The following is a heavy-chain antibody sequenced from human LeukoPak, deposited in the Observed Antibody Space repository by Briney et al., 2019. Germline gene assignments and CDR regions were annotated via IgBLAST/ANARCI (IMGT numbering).Heavy chain of an antibody. D-gene: IGHD5-24*01. J-gene: IGHJ3*02. Sequence: SETLSLTCTVSGGSISGYYWSWIRQPPGKELEWIGYIYYSGSTNYNPSLKSRVTISVDTSKNQFSLKLSSVTAADTAVYYCARERRWLQSDAFDIWGQGTMVTVSS. CDR1: GGSISGYY. CDR2: IYYSGST. V-gene: IGHV4-59*01. CDR3: ARERRWLQSDAFDI.